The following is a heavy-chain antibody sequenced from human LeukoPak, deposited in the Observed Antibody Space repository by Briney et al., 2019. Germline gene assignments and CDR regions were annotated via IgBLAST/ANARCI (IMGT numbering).Heavy chain of an antibody. D-gene: IGHD3-9*01. Sequence: SETLSLTCTVSGGSISSSSYYWGWIRQPPGKGLEWIGNIYYSGSTNYNPSLKSRVTISVDTSKNQFSLKLSSVTAADTAVYYCARGRRYDILTGYEEDWYFDLWGRGTLVTVSS. CDR3: ARGRRYDILTGYEEDWYFDL. CDR1: GGSISSSSYY. J-gene: IGHJ2*01. V-gene: IGHV4-39*07. CDR2: IYYSGST.